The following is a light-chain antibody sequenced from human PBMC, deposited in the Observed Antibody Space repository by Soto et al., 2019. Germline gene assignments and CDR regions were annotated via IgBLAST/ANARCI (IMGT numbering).Light chain of an antibody. J-gene: IGLJ1*01. CDR2: EVS. Sequence: ALTQPASVSGSPGQSITISCTGTSSDVGGYNYVSWYQQHPGKAPKLMIYEVSNRPSGVSNRFSGSKSGNTASLTISGLQAEDEADYYCSSYTSSSTLYVFGTGTKVTVL. CDR3: SSYTSSSTLYV. CDR1: SSDVGGYNY. V-gene: IGLV2-14*01.